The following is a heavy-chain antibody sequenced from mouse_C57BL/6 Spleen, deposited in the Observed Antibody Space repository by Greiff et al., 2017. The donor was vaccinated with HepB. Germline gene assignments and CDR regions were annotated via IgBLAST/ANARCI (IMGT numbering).Heavy chain of an antibody. CDR2: ISDGGSYT. J-gene: IGHJ2*01. CDR3: ARDQLRYYFDY. CDR1: GFTFSSYA. D-gene: IGHD4-1*02. V-gene: IGHV5-4*01. Sequence: DVKLVESGGGLVKPGGSLKLSCAASGFTFSSYAMSWVRQTPEKRLEWVATISDGGSYTYYPDNVKGRFTISRDNAKNNLYLQMSHLKSEDTAMYYCARDQLRYYFDYWGQGTTLTVSS.